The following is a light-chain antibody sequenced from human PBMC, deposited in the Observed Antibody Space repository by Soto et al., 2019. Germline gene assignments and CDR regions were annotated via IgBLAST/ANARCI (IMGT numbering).Light chain of an antibody. Sequence: ELVLTQSPATLSLSPGERATLSCSASQSVSSSLAWYQQKPGQAPRLLLYDASNRATGLPARFSGSGSGTDFTLTISSLEPEDFEVYYFQQLSNWHFTFGGGTQVELK. CDR2: DAS. V-gene: IGKV3-11*01. CDR1: QSVSSS. CDR3: QQLSNWHFT. J-gene: IGKJ4*01.